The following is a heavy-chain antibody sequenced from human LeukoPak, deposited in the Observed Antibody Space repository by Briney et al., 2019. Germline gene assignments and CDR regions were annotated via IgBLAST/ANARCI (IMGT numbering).Heavy chain of an antibody. CDR1: GYTFTSYG. D-gene: IGHD3-3*01. Sequence: ASVKVSCKASGYTFTSYGISWVRQAPGQGLEWMGWISAYNGNTNYAQKLQGRVTMTTDTSTSTAYMELRSLRSDDTAVYYCARVSSDDYDFWSGCYRGGCFDYWGQGTLVTVSS. CDR3: ARVSSDDYDFWSGCYRGGCFDY. J-gene: IGHJ4*02. CDR2: ISAYNGNT. V-gene: IGHV1-18*01.